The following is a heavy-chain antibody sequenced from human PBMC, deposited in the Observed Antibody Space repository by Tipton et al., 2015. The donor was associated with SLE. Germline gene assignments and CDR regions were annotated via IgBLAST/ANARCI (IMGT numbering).Heavy chain of an antibody. CDR1: GGSISSYY. CDR3: ARVACSGGSCYSGYDAFDI. J-gene: IGHJ3*02. D-gene: IGHD2-15*01. CDR2: IYYSGST. Sequence: TLSLTCTVSGGSISSYYWSWIRQPAGKGLEWIGYIYYSGSTNYNPSLKSRVTISVDTSKNQFSLKLSSVTAADTAVYYCARVACSGGSCYSGYDAFDIGGQGKMVTVSS. V-gene: IGHV4-59*01.